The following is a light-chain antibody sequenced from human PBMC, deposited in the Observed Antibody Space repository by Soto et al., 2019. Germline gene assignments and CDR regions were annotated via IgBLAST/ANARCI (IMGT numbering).Light chain of an antibody. V-gene: IGKV3-20*01. CDR1: QSVSSSY. Sequence: EIGLTQSPGTLSLSPWERATLSCRASQSVSSSYLASYKQKPGQAPRLLIYGASSRATGIPDRFSGIGSGTDFTLTISRLEPEDFAVYYCQQYGSSPLTFGGGTNVEIK. CDR3: QQYGSSPLT. CDR2: GAS. J-gene: IGKJ4*01.